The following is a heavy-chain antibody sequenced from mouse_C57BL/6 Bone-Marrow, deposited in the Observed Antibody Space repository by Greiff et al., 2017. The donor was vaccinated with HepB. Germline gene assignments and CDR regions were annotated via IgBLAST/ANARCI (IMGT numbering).Heavy chain of an antibody. CDR2: IYPSDSET. CDR1: GYTFTSYW. J-gene: IGHJ2*01. V-gene: IGHV1-61*01. Sequence: QVQLQQPGAELVRPGSSVKLSCKASGYTFTSYWMDWVKQRPGQGLEWIGNIYPSDSETHYNQKFKDKATLTVDKSSSTAYMQLSSLTSEDSAVYYCARSHDGYYLDYWGQGTTLTASS. D-gene: IGHD2-3*01. CDR3: ARSHDGYYLDY.